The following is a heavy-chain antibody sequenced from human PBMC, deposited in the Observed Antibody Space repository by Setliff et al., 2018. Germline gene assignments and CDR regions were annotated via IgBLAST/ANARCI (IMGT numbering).Heavy chain of an antibody. J-gene: IGHJ4*02. D-gene: IGHD2-2*01. CDR3: AKAHYCRSTSCAFDY. CDR1: GFTFSSYA. V-gene: IGHV3-23*01. Sequence: PGGSLRLSCAASGFTFSSYAMSWVRQAPGKGLEWVSAISGSGGSTYYADSVKGRFTISRDNVGNTLYLQMSTLRAEDTAVYYCAKAHYCRSTSCAFDYWGQGALVTAPQ. CDR2: ISGSGGST.